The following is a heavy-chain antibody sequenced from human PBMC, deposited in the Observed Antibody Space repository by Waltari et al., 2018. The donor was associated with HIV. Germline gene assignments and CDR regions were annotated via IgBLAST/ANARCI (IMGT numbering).Heavy chain of an antibody. V-gene: IGHV3-23*01. D-gene: IGHD3-3*01. J-gene: IGHJ4*02. CDR3: AGFLEWSTPLDYFDY. CDR1: GFPFGRAA. CDR2: ISGSGGST. Sequence: EVQLLESGGGLVQPGGSLRLSCAASGFPFGRAAMRWVGQAPGKGLEWVSAISGSGGSTHYADSVKGRFTISRDNSKSTLYLQMNSLRAEDTAVYYCAGFLEWSTPLDYFDYWGQGTLVTVSS.